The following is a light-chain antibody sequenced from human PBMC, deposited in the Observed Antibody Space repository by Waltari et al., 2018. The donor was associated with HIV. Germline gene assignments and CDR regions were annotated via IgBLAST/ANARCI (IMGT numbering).Light chain of an antibody. CDR2: CAS. V-gene: IGKV4-1*01. Sequence: DVVMTPSPDVLAVSLGDRATINCKSSPNVFYTSSGKNYIAWYQQRPGQSPKLLIYCASTRESGVSVRFSGGGSETNFNLSISSVQAEDVADYFCQQYYSPPPTFGRGTKVEI. CDR1: PNVFYTSSGKNY. CDR3: QQYYSPPPT. J-gene: IGKJ1*01.